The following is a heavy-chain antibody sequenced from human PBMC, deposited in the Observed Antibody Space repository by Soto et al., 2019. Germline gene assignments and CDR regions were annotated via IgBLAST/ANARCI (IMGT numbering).Heavy chain of an antibody. CDR2: IIPIFGTA. CDR1: GGTFSSYA. J-gene: IGHJ6*02. CDR3: ARDRSIAAAGNYYYGMDV. D-gene: IGHD6-13*01. V-gene: IGHV1-69*13. Sequence: SVKVSCKASGGTFSSYAISWVRQAPGQGLEWMGGIIPIFGTANYAQKFQGRVTITADESTSTAYMELSSLRSEDTAVYYCARDRSIAAAGNYYYGMDVWGQGTTVTVSS.